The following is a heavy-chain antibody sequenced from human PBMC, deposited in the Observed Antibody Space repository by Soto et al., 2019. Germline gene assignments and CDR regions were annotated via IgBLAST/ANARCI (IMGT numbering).Heavy chain of an antibody. CDR3: ARAMANYFDY. V-gene: IGHV4-31*03. J-gene: IGHJ4*02. CDR2: IRDSGST. Sequence: QVQLQESGPGLVKPSQTLSVTCTVSGGSVSSDDYSWSWIRQHPGKGLEWIGYIRDSGSTYYNPSLEGRVTISVDTSKNQFSLRLRSVTAADTAVYHCARAMANYFDYWVQGTLVTASS. CDR1: GGSVSSDDYS. D-gene: IGHD2-8*01.